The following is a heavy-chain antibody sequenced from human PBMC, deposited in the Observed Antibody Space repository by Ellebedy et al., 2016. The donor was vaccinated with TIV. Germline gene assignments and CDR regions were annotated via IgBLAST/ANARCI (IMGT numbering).Heavy chain of an antibody. Sequence: GESLKISXAASGFLFNHYGMSWVRQAPGKGLEWVSGLSGTGFSIYYPDSVKGRFTISRDNSNNTLYLQMNSLRAEDTAVYYCARGGAYDSSDYWGQGTLVTVSS. CDR2: LSGTGFSI. J-gene: IGHJ4*02. CDR1: GFLFNHYG. CDR3: ARGGAYDSSDY. D-gene: IGHD5-12*01. V-gene: IGHV3-23*01.